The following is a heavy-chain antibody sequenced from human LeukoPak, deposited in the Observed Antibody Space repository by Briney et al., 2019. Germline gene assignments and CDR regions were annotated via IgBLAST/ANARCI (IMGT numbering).Heavy chain of an antibody. CDR1: GGSISSYH. Sequence: PSETLSLTCSVSGGSISSYHWSWIRQPAGKGLEWIGYFHNSGTSTYNPSLKSRVTISADTSKNQFSLKLNSLTTADTAVYYCTRGAGWLIDYWGQGILVTVSS. CDR3: TRGAGWLIDY. J-gene: IGHJ4*02. CDR2: FHNSGTS. V-gene: IGHV4-59*01. D-gene: IGHD3-16*01.